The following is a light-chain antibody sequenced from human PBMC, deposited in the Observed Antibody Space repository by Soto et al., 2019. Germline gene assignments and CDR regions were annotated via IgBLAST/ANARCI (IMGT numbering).Light chain of an antibody. CDR2: AAS. Sequence: DIQMTQSPSSVSASVGDSVTITCRASRDISSWLAWYQQRPGKAPKLLIYAASTLRSGIRLRFSGSASGTEFTLTISSLQREDFATYYCQQTHSFPPTFGQGTRLEI. CDR1: RDISSW. V-gene: IGKV1D-12*01. J-gene: IGKJ5*01. CDR3: QQTHSFPPT.